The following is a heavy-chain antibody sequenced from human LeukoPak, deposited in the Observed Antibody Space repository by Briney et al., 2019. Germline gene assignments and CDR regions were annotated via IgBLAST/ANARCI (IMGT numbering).Heavy chain of an antibody. CDR1: GGSISNSGYF. D-gene: IGHD2-15*01. Sequence: PSETLSLTCTVSGGSISNSGYFWGWIRQPPGKGLEWIGSIHYSGSTYYNSSLKSRVTISVDTSKNQFSLKMSSVTAADTAMYYCARHIVVVVAATPRVFDYWGQGTLVTVSS. J-gene: IGHJ4*02. V-gene: IGHV4-39*01. CDR3: ARHIVVVVAATPRVFDY. CDR2: IHYSGST.